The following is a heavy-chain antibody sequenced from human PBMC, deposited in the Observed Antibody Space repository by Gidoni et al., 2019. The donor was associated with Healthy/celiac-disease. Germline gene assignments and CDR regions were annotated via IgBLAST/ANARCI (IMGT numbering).Heavy chain of an antibody. CDR3: ARGFGSSGWYWDAFDI. CDR2: IYYSGST. V-gene: IGHV4-39*07. D-gene: IGHD6-19*01. CDR1: GGSISSSSYY. Sequence: QLQLQESGPGLVKPSETLSLTCTVSGGSISSSSYYWGWIRQPTGKGLEWIGSIYYSGSTYYNPSLKSRVTISVDTSKNQFSLKLSSVTAADTAVYYCARGFGSSGWYWDAFDIWGQGTMVTVSS. J-gene: IGHJ3*02.